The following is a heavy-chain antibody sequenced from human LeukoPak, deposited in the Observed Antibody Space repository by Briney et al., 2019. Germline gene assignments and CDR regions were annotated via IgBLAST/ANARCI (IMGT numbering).Heavy chain of an antibody. D-gene: IGHD3-22*01. CDR2: IYSSGST. CDR1: GGYISGNY. V-gene: IGHV4-59*01. CDR3: ARDRKYCDDSGGHSPSYYYGLDV. Sequence: PSETLSLTCRISGGYISGNYWSWIRQTPGKGLEWIGYIYSSGSTNYNPTLKSRVASSADTSKNPFSLTLSSVTAADSAVYYCARDRKYCDDSGGHSPSYYYGLDVWGRGNTVTVSS. J-gene: IGHJ6*02.